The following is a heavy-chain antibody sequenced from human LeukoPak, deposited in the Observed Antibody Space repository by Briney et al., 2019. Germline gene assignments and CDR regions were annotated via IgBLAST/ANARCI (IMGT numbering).Heavy chain of an antibody. CDR1: GFTFSSYG. CDR3: AKGYVGYSYGSLYDY. CDR2: IRYDGSNK. Sequence: GGSLRLSCAASGFTFSSYGMHWVRQAPGKGLEWVAFIRYDGSNKYYADSVKGRFTISRDNSKSTLYLQMNSLRAEDTAVYYCAKGYVGYSYGSLYDYWGQGTLVTVSS. V-gene: IGHV3-30*02. D-gene: IGHD5-18*01. J-gene: IGHJ4*02.